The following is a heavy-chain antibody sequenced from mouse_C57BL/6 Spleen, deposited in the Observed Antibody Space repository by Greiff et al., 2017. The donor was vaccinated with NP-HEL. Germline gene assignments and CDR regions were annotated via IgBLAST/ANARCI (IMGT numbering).Heavy chain of an antibody. Sequence: VQLQQSGAELVKPGASVKLSCKASGYTFTEYTIHWVKQRSGQGLEWIGWFYPGSGSIKYNEKFKDKATLTADKSSSTVYMELSRLTSEDSSFYCGARHEAEGYGYDWCAYWGQGTLVTVSA. J-gene: IGHJ3*01. D-gene: IGHD2-2*01. CDR1: GYTFTEYT. CDR2: FYPGSGSI. CDR3: ARHEAEGYGYDWCAY. V-gene: IGHV1-62-2*01.